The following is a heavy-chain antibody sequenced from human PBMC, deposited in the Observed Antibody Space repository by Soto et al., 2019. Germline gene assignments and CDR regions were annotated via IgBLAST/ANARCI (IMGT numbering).Heavy chain of an antibody. J-gene: IGHJ4*02. CDR3: GRGLGGGWYYFDY. CDR2: ITVNSGNT. Sequence: QGQLVQSGVEVKKPGASVKVSCKASGYSFFNYGIGWVRQAPGQGLEWMGWITVNSGNTNYPQKFQGRVTMTTDTSTNTAYMELSSLTSDDTAVYYCGRGLGGGWYYFDYWGPGTLVTVSS. D-gene: IGHD6-19*01. CDR1: GYSFFNYG. V-gene: IGHV1-18*04.